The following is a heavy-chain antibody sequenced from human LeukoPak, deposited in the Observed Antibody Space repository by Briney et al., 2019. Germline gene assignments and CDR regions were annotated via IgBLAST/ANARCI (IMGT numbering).Heavy chain of an antibody. CDR2: ISGYNGST. V-gene: IGHV1-18*01. CDR1: GYTFTSYG. D-gene: IGHD3-3*01. CDR3: ARDPTIFGVAGTNWFDP. J-gene: IGHJ5*02. Sequence: ASVKVSCKASGYTFTSYGISWVRQAPGQGLEWMGWISGYNGSTNYAQKFQGRVTMTTDTSTSTAYMELRSLRSDDTAVYYCARDPTIFGVAGTNWFDPWGQGTLVTVSS.